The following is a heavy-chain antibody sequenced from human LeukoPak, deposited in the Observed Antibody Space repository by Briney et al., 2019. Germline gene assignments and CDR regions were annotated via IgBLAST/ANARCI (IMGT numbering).Heavy chain of an antibody. CDR1: GGSISSYY. Sequence: ETPSLTCTVSGGSISSYYWSWIRQPPGKGLEWIGYIYYSGSTNYNPSLKSRVTISVDTSKNQFSLKLSSVTAADTAVYYCARHLPVLRYFDWLLSAFDIWGQGTMVTVSS. J-gene: IGHJ3*02. CDR3: ARHLPVLRYFDWLLSAFDI. V-gene: IGHV4-59*08. D-gene: IGHD3-9*01. CDR2: IYYSGST.